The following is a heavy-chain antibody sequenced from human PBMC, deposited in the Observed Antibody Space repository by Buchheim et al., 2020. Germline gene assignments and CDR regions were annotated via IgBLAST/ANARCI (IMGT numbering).Heavy chain of an antibody. J-gene: IGHJ4*02. Sequence: EVQLVESGGGLVQPGGSLRLSCAASGFTFSSYWMSWVRQAPGKGLEWVANIKQDGSEKYYVDSVKGRFTISRDNAKNSLYLQMNSLRAEDTAVYYCARDSVCSSTSCYAGDYLGFDYWSQGTL. CDR1: GFTFSSYW. V-gene: IGHV3-7*01. D-gene: IGHD2-2*01. CDR3: ARDSVCSSTSCYAGDYLGFDY. CDR2: IKQDGSEK.